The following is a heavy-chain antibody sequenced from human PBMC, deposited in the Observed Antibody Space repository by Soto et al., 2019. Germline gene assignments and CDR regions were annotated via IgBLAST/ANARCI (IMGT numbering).Heavy chain of an antibody. V-gene: IGHV4-61*01. CDR1: GGSVSSGSYY. CDR3: ARLAWNYVWFDP. Sequence: SETLSLTCSVSGGSVSSGSYYWSWIRQPPGKGLEWIGYIYYSGSTNYNPSLKSRVTISVDTSKNQFSLKLSSVTAADTAVYYCARLAWNYVWFDPWGKGTLVTVSS. D-gene: IGHD1-7*01. CDR2: IYYSGST. J-gene: IGHJ5*02.